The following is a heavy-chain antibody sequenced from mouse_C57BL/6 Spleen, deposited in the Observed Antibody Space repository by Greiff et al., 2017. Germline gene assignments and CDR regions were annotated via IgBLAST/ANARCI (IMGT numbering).Heavy chain of an antibody. CDR3: ARGPSRGDYLDY. Sequence: QVQLQQPGTELVKPGASVKLSCKASGYTFTSYWMHWVKQRPGQGLEWIGNINPSNGGTNYNEKFKSKATLTVDKSSSAAYMQLSSLTSEDSAVYCCARGPSRGDYLDYWGQGTTRTVSS. CDR2: INPSNGGT. V-gene: IGHV1-53*01. CDR1: GYTFTSYW. J-gene: IGHJ2*01.